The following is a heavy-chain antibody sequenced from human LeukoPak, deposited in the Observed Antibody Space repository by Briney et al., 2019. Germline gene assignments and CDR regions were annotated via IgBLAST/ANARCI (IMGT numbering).Heavy chain of an antibody. D-gene: IGHD3-10*01. V-gene: IGHV3-53*01. CDR1: GFTVSSNY. CDR2: IYIGGST. J-gene: IGHJ4*02. Sequence: GGSLRLSCAASGFTVSSNYMSWVRQAPGKGLEWVSVIYIGGSTYYADSVKGRFTISRDNSKNTLYLQMNSLRAEDTAVYYCVSDYYNSGNYNYFEYWGQGTLVTVSS. CDR3: VSDYYNSGNYNYFEY.